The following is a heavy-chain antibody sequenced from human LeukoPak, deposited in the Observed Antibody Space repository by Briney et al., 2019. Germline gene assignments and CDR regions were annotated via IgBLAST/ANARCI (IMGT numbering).Heavy chain of an antibody. J-gene: IGHJ4*02. CDR3: ARLPTGETGVY. CDR2: INPNSRGT. V-gene: IGHV1-2*02. CDR1: GATFSSYA. D-gene: IGHD7-27*01. Sequence: SVKVSCKPSGATFSSYAISGVRQAPGQGREWMGWINPNSRGTNDAQKFQGRVTMTRDTSISTAYMELSRLRSDDTAVYYCARLPTGETGVYWGQGTLVTVSS.